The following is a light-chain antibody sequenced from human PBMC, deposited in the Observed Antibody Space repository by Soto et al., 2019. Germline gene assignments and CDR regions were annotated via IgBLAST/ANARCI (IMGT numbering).Light chain of an antibody. V-gene: IGLV2-23*03. CDR2: EGS. J-gene: IGLJ2*01. CDR1: SSDVGSYNL. CDR3: CSYAGSSTFVI. Sequence: QSALTQPASVSGSPGQSITISCTGTSSDVGSYNLVSWYQQHPGKAPKLMIYEGSERPSGVSSRFSGSKSGNTASLTISGLQAEDDADYYCCSYAGSSTFVIFGGGTKVTVL.